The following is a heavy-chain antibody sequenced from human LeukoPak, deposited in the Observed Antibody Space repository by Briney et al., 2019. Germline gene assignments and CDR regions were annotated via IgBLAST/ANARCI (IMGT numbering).Heavy chain of an antibody. V-gene: IGHV3-20*04. CDR2: INWNGGST. J-gene: IGHJ4*02. D-gene: IGHD3-10*01. CDR1: GFTVSSNY. CDR3: ARVCGSGSR. Sequence: WPGGSLRLSCAASGFTVSSNYMSWVRQAPEKGLEWVSGINWNGGSTGYADSVKGRFTISRDNAKNSPYLQMNSLRAEDTALYYCARVCGSGSRGGQGTLVTVSS.